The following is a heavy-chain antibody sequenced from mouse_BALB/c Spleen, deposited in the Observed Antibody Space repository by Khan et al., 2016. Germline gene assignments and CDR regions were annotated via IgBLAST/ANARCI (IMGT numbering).Heavy chain of an antibody. D-gene: IGHD2-2*01. CDR3: ARSCYYGYGRFAY. CDR1: GFNIKDTY. Sequence: VRLQQPGAELVKPGASVKLSCTASGFNIKDTYMHWVKQRPEQGLEWIGRIDPANGNTKYDPKFQGKATITADTSSNTAYLQLSSLTSEDTAVXYCARSCYYGYGRFAYWGQGTLVTVSA. V-gene: IGHV14-3*02. CDR2: IDPANGNT. J-gene: IGHJ3*01.